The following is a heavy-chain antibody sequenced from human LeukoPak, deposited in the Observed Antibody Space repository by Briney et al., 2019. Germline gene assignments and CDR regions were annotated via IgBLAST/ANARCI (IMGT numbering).Heavy chain of an antibody. V-gene: IGHV3-30-3*01. Sequence: PGRSLRLSCAASGFTFSSYAMHWVRQAPGKGLEWVAVISYDGSNKYYADSVKGRFTISRDNSKNTLYLQINSLRAEDTAVYYCARDRGDGYNLVADAFDIWGQGTMVTVSS. CDR3: ARDRGDGYNLVADAFDI. CDR1: GFTFSSYA. D-gene: IGHD5-24*01. J-gene: IGHJ3*02. CDR2: ISYDGSNK.